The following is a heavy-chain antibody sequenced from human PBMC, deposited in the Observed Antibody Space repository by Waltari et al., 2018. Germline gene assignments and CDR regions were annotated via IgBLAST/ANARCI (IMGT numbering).Heavy chain of an antibody. CDR3: ARHLISYCSSTNCYEGGFDY. D-gene: IGHD2-2*01. Sequence: QVQVVQSGAEVKKPGASVKVSCKASGYTFTSHGVSWVRQAPGQGLEWMAWISDYNGDTNYAQKFQDRVTVTTDTSTSTAYMELRSLTSDDTAVYYCARHLISYCSSTNCYEGGFDYWGQGTLVTVSS. CDR1: GYTFTSHG. CDR2: ISDYNGDT. V-gene: IGHV1-18*04. J-gene: IGHJ4*02.